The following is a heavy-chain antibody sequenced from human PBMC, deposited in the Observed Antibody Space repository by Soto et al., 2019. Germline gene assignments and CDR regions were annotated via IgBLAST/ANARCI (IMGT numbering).Heavy chain of an antibody. Sequence: GGSLRLSCAASGFTFSSYSMNWVRQAPGKGLEWVSSISSSSSYIYYADSVKGRFTISRDNAKNSLYLQMNSLRAEDTAVYYCARDTVYNWNFNKGNCDYWGQGTLVTVYS. D-gene: IGHD1-7*01. CDR1: GFTFSSYS. V-gene: IGHV3-21*01. CDR3: ARDTVYNWNFNKGNCDY. CDR2: ISSSSSYI. J-gene: IGHJ4*02.